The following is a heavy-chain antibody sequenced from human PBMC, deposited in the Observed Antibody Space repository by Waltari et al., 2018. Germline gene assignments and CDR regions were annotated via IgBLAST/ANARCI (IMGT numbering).Heavy chain of an antibody. J-gene: IGHJ6*03. D-gene: IGHD2-21*01. CDR1: GFSFSIYA. CDR2: ISSNGVST. Sequence: EVQLVESGGGLVQPGGSLRLSCAASGFSFSIYARHWVRQAPGKGLEYVSAISSNGVSTYYANYMKGRLSISRDNSKNTLYLQMGSLRAEDMAVYYCARSPDQPDSLDYYMDVWGKGTTVTVSS. V-gene: IGHV3-64*01. CDR3: ARSPDQPDSLDYYMDV.